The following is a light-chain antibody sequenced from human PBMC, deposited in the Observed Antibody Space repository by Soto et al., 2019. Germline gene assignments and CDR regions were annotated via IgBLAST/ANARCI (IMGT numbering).Light chain of an antibody. V-gene: IGKV3-15*01. J-gene: IGKJ2*01. CDR3: QQDNNWPPYT. CDR1: QSVSSN. Sequence: EIVMTQSPATLSVSPGERATLSCRASQSVSSNLAWDQQKPGQAPRLLIYGASTRATGIPARFSGSGSGTEFTLTVSSLQSEDFGVYYCQQDNNWPPYTFGQGTKLEIK. CDR2: GAS.